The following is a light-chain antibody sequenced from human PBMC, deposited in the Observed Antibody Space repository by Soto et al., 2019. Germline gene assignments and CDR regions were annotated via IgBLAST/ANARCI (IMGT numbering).Light chain of an antibody. CDR1: TSDVGSYKS. V-gene: IGLV2-23*01. CDR3: RSYAGSGTWV. Sequence: QSVLTQSASVSGSPGQSITISCTGTTSDVGSYKSVSWYQHHPGKVPKVMIYEDNKRPSGVPNRFSGSKSGNTASLTISGLQADDEADYYCRSYAGSGTWVFGGGTKLTVL. J-gene: IGLJ3*02. CDR2: EDN.